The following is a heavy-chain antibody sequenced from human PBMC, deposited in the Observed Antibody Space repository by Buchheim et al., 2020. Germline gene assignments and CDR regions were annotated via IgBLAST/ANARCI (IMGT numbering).Heavy chain of an antibody. Sequence: QVQLVESGGGVVQPGRSLRLSCAASGFTFSSYGMHWVRQAPGKGLEWVAVISYDGSNKYYADSVKGRFTISRDNSKNTLYLQMNSLRAEDTAVYYCAKDELFPSSWYYYYYGMDVWGQGTT. D-gene: IGHD6-13*01. CDR3: AKDELFPSSWYYYYYGMDV. J-gene: IGHJ6*02. CDR1: GFTFSSYG. CDR2: ISYDGSNK. V-gene: IGHV3-30*18.